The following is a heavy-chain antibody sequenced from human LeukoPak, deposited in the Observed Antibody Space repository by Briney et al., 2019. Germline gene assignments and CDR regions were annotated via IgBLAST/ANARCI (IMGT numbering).Heavy chain of an antibody. CDR3: ARDFSY. CDR1: GGSITNNEYY. J-gene: IGHJ4*02. D-gene: IGHD2-21*01. Sequence: SETLSLTCTVSGGSITNNEYYWNWIRQPAGKGLEWIGRIYPSGSTNYNPSLKSRVSISMDTSKNQFSLRLTSVTAADTAGYYCARDFSYWGQGTLVTVSS. CDR2: IYPSGST. V-gene: IGHV4-61*02.